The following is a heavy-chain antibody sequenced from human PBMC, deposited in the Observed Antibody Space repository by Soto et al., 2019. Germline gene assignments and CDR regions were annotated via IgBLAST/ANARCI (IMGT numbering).Heavy chain of an antibody. J-gene: IGHJ6*02. CDR2: ISTYNGDT. D-gene: IGHD5-12*01. CDR3: AREGVDAYYYYGMDV. V-gene: IGHV1-18*01. Sequence: ASVKVSCKASGYTFTRSGISWVRQAPGQGLEWMGWISTYNGDTNYAQTFQGRVTMTTDTSTSTVYMELRSLRSDDTAVYYCAREGVDAYYYYGMDVWGQGNPVTVSS. CDR1: GYTFTRSG.